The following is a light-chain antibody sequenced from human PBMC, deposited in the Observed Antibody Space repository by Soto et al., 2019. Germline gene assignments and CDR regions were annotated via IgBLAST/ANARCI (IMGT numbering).Light chain of an antibody. CDR2: GAS. J-gene: IGKJ5*01. CDR1: QSVSSSY. V-gene: IGKV3-20*01. Sequence: IVLAKSPGALSLSPGERATLSCRARQSVSSSYLAWYQQKPGQAPRLLIYGASSRATGIPDRFSGSGSGTDFTLTISRLEPEDFAVFYCQHYDSLPITFGQGTRLEIK. CDR3: QHYDSLPIT.